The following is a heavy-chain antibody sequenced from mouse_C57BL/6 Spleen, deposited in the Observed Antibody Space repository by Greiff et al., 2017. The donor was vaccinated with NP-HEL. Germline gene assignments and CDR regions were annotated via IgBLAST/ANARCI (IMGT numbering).Heavy chain of an antibody. CDR2: INYDGSST. CDR3: ARDGDYDGGMDY. Sequence: VQLKESEGGLVQPGSSMKLSCTASGFTFSDYYMAWVRQVPEKGLEWVANINYDGSSTYYLDSLKSRFIISRDNAKNILYLQMSSLKSEDTATYYCARDGDYDGGMDYWGQGTSVTVSS. D-gene: IGHD2-4*01. J-gene: IGHJ4*01. V-gene: IGHV5-16*01. CDR1: GFTFSDYY.